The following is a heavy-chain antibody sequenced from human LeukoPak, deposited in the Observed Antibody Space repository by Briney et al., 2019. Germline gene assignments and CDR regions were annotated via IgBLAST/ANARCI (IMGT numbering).Heavy chain of an antibody. J-gene: IGHJ5*02. CDR2: IYYSGST. V-gene: IGHV4-30-4*01. Sequence: SETLSLTCTVSGGSISSGDYYWSWIRQPPGKGLEWIGYIYYSGSTYYNPSLKSRVTISVDTSKNQFSLKLSSVTAADTAVYYCARGYSYGGGWFDPWGKGTLVTVSS. D-gene: IGHD5-18*01. CDR1: GGSISSGDYY. CDR3: ARGYSYGGGWFDP.